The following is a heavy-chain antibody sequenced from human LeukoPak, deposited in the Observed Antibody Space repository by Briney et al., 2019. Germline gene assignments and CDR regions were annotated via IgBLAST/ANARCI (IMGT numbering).Heavy chain of an antibody. Sequence: SETLSLTCTVSGGSISSSSYYWGWIRQPPGKGLDWIGSIYYSGSTYYNPSLKSRVTISVDTSKNQFSLKLSSVTAADTAVYYCARALGYCSSTSCYGGYFDYWGQGTLVTVSS. CDR1: GGSISSSSYY. D-gene: IGHD2-2*01. CDR2: IYYSGST. V-gene: IGHV4-39*07. CDR3: ARALGYCSSTSCYGGYFDY. J-gene: IGHJ4*02.